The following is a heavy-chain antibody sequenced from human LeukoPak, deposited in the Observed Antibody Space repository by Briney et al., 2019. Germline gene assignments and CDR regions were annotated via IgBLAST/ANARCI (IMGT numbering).Heavy chain of an antibody. J-gene: IGHJ4*02. CDR1: GGSISSGGYY. D-gene: IGHD3-10*01. CDR3: ARTMVRGVISCFDY. Sequence: SSQTLSLTCTVAGGSISSGGYYCGWIRQHPGKGLEWFGYIYYSGSTYYNPSLKSRVTISVDTSKNQFSLKLSSVTAADTAVYYCARTMVRGVISCFDYWGQETLVTVSS. CDR2: IYYSGST. V-gene: IGHV4-31*03.